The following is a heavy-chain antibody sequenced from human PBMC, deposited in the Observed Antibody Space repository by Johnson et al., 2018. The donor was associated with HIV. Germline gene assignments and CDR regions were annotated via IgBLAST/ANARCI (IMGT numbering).Heavy chain of an antibody. Sequence: MQLVESGGGVVQPGGSLRLSCAASGFNFNNYGMHWVRQAPGRGLEWVANIKQDGSEKYYVDSVKGRFTISRDNAKNSLYLQMNSLRAEDTAVYYCARDTYCSGGSCYSNAFDIWGQGTMVTVSS. V-gene: IGHV3-7*01. CDR1: GFNFNNYG. CDR3: ARDTYCSGGSCYSNAFDI. CDR2: IKQDGSEK. J-gene: IGHJ3*02. D-gene: IGHD2-15*01.